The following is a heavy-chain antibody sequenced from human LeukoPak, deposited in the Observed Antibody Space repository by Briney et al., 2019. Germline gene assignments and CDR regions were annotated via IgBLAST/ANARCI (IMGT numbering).Heavy chain of an antibody. CDR1: GGSFSGYY. CDR3: ARVRPLLWFGELSGGLDY. D-gene: IGHD3-10*01. V-gene: IGHV4-34*01. Sequence: SETLSLTCAVYGGSFSGYYWSWIRQPPGKGLEWIGEINHSGSTNYNPSLKSRVTISVDTSKNQFSLKLSFVTAAGTAVYYCARVRPLLWFGELSGGLDYWGQGTLVTVSS. J-gene: IGHJ4*02. CDR2: INHSGST.